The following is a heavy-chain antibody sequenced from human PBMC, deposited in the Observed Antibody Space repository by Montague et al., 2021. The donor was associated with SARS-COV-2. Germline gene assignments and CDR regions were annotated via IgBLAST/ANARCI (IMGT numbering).Heavy chain of an antibody. CDR2: IYDSGST. CDR3: ARGSLAAAATSSDY. D-gene: IGHD6-13*01. V-gene: IGHV4-61*08. Sequence: SETLSLTCTVSGGSVSSGGYYWSWIRQPPGKGLEWIGYIYDSGSTNYNPSLKSRVTISLDTSKNQFSLKLTSVTAADTAVYYSARGSLAAAATSSDYWGQGTLVTVS. CDR1: GGSVSSGGYY. J-gene: IGHJ4*02.